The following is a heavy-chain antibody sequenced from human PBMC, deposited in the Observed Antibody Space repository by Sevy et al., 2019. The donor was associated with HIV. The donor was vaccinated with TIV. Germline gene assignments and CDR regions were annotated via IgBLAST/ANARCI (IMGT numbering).Heavy chain of an antibody. D-gene: IGHD3-22*01. CDR1: GFTFSNYN. V-gene: IGHV3-21*01. J-gene: IGHJ4*02. Sequence: GGSLRLSCAASGFTFSNYNMNWVRQAPGKGLEWVSSITSSSDYIYDADSVKGRFTISRDNAKNSLYLQMNSLRAEDTAVYYCARDRRTLNYYASSGYNYHFDYWGQGTLVTVSS. CDR2: ITSSSDYI. CDR3: ARDRRTLNYYASSGYNYHFDY.